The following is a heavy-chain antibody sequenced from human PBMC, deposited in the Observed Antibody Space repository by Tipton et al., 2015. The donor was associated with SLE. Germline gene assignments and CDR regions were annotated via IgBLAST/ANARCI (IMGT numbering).Heavy chain of an antibody. V-gene: IGHV4-61*02. CDR2: IYTSGGT. J-gene: IGHJ5*02. CDR3: ARDLWTGDFGRFDP. CDR1: GGSISSGSYY. D-gene: IGHD2-21*02. Sequence: TLSLTCTVSGGSISSGSYYWSWIRQPAGKGLEWIGRIYTSGGTHYNPPPKSRLTMSVDTSKNQFSLKLSSVTAADTAVYYCARDLWTGDFGRFDPWGQGTLVTVSS.